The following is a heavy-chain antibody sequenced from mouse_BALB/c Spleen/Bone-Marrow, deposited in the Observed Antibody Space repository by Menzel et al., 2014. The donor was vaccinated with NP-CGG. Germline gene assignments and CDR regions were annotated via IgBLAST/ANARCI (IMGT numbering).Heavy chain of an antibody. Sequence: EVMLVESGGGLVQPGGSLKLSCAASGFDFSRYWMSWVRQAPGKGLEWIGEINPDSRTINYSPSLKDKSIISRDNAKNTLCLRLNKVRSEDTALYYCARPDYYGYLNYWGQGTTLTVSS. D-gene: IGHD1-1*01. V-gene: IGHV4-1*02. CDR1: GFDFSRYW. J-gene: IGHJ2*01. CDR3: ARPDYYGYLNY. CDR2: INPDSRTI.